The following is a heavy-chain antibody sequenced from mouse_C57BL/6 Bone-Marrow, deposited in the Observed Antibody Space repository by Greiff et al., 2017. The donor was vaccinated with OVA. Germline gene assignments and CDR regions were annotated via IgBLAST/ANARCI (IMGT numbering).Heavy chain of an antibody. Sequence: EVQLQQSGPELVKPGASVKISCKASGYTFTDYYMNWVKQSHGKSLEWIGDINPNNGGTSYNQKFKGKATLTVDKSSSTAYMELRSLTSEDSAVYYCAWGLYDAFLYYFDYWGQGTTLTVSS. CDR2: INPNNGGT. CDR3: AWGLYDAFLYYFDY. V-gene: IGHV1-26*01. J-gene: IGHJ2*01. CDR1: GYTFTDYY. D-gene: IGHD2-3*01.